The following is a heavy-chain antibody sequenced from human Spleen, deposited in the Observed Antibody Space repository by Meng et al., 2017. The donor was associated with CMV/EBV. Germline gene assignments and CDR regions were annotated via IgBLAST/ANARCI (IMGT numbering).Heavy chain of an antibody. J-gene: IGHJ4*02. Sequence: QVQLQESGPGLVKPSETLSLTCTVSGGSISSYYWSWIRQPPGKGLEWIGYIYYSGSTNYNPSLKSRVTISVDTSKNQFSLKLSSVTAADTAVYYCARGWFHDYWGQGTLVTASS. V-gene: IGHV4-59*01. CDR1: GGSISSYY. CDR3: ARGWFHDY. D-gene: IGHD2-15*01. CDR2: IYYSGST.